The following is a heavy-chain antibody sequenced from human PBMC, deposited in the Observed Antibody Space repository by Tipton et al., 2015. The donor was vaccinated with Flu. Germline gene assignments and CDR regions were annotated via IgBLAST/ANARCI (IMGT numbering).Heavy chain of an antibody. Sequence: LRLSCAVSGYSISRGYYWGWIRQPPGKGLEWIGSIYLNGDIHFNPSLKSRVSISVDTSNNRFSLNLTSVTAADTAVYYCARAEIGDFDYWGQGTLVTVSS. CDR3: ARAEIGDFDY. D-gene: IGHD2/OR15-2a*01. CDR1: GYSISRGYY. J-gene: IGHJ4*02. V-gene: IGHV4-38-2*01. CDR2: IYLNGDI.